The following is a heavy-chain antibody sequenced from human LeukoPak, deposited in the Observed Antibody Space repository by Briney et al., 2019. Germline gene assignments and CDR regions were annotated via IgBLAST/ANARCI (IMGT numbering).Heavy chain of an antibody. Sequence: SHTLSLICGVSGRPISRGGYPWSWIRQPPGKGLEWIGTIYHSGSTEYNPSLKSRHAIFVDTSKNQFSLILHSVAAADTAVYYCARRSEFDNTHYHYFDYWGQGALVTVSS. CDR3: ARRSEFDNTHYHYFDY. V-gene: IGHV4-30-2*03. J-gene: IGHJ4*02. D-gene: IGHD2-15*01. CDR2: IYHSGST. CDR1: GRPISRGGYP.